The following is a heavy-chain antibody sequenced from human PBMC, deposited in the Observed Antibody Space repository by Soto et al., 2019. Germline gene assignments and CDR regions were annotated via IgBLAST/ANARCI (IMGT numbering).Heavy chain of an antibody. Sequence: GLEWVSYIGVISSLIYYADSVKGRFTVSRDNAKNSLYLQMNSLRAEDTAVYYXXXXXXXXXXXXXXXHWGQGVLVTVSS. J-gene: IGHJ4*02. CDR3: XXXXXXXXXXXXXXH. V-gene: IGHV3-21*05. CDR2: IGVISSLI.